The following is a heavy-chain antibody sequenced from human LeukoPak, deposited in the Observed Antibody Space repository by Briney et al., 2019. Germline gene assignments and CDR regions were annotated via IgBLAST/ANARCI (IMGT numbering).Heavy chain of an antibody. CDR2: IYYSGST. D-gene: IGHD2-15*01. V-gene: IGHV4-59*12. Sequence: SETLSLTCTVSGGSISSYYWSWIRQPPGKGLEWIGYIYYSGSTNYNPSLKSRVTISVDTSKNQFSLKLSSVTAADTAVYYCARDYRYCSGGSCYTRPSYYYMDVWGKGTTVTVSS. CDR3: ARDYRYCSGGSCYTRPSYYYMDV. CDR1: GGSISSYY. J-gene: IGHJ6*03.